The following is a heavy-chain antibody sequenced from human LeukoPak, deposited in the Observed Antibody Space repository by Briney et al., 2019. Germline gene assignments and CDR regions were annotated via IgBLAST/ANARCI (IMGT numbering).Heavy chain of an antibody. CDR2: IYYSGST. CDR3: ARGEHASEVDY. V-gene: IGHV4-31*03. CDR1: GGSISSGGYY. Sequence: TLSLTCTVSGGSISSGGYYWSWIRQHPGKGLEWIGYIYYSGSTYYNPSLKSRVTISVDTSKNQFSLKLSSVTAADTAVYYCARGEHASEVDYWGQGTLVTVSS. J-gene: IGHJ4*02.